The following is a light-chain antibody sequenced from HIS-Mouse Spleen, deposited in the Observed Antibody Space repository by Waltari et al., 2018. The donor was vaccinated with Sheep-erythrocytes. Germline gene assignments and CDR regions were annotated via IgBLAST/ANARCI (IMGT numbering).Light chain of an antibody. Sequence: QSTLTQPRPLSWSPGQPATISCTGTSRDVGGDNYVTWYQQHPGKAPKLMLYNVRNWTSGMLHLFSGSKCGNAAPLSICGLQAEDEADYYCCSYEGSYSYVYGTGTKVSV. CDR3: CSYEGSYSYV. V-gene: IGLV2-11*01. CDR1: SRDVGGDNY. J-gene: IGLJ1*01. CDR2: NVR.